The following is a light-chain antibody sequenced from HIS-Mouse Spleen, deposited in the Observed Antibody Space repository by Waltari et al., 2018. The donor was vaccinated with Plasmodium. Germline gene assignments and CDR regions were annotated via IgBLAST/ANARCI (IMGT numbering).Light chain of an antibody. CDR1: QSVSSN. V-gene: IGKV3-15*01. Sequence: EIVMTQSPATLSVSPGERAHLSCRASQSVSSNLAWYQQKPGQAPRLRIYGASTRATGIPARFSGSGSGTEFTLTISSMQSEDFAVYYCQQYNNWPPHTFGQGTKLEIK. J-gene: IGKJ2*01. CDR2: GAS. CDR3: QQYNNWPPHT.